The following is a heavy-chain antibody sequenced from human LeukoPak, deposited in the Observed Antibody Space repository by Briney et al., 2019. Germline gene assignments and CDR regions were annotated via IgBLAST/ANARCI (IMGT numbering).Heavy chain of an antibody. Sequence: SETLSLTCAVSGGSISSNNWWSWVRQPPGKGLEWIGEVFHSGSTNYNPSLKSRATISLDKSKNQLSLILNFVTAADTAVYYCARGGGYMVDYWGQGTLVIVSS. V-gene: IGHV4-4*02. CDR1: GGSISSNNW. J-gene: IGHJ4*02. D-gene: IGHD5-12*01. CDR3: ARGGGYMVDY. CDR2: VFHSGST.